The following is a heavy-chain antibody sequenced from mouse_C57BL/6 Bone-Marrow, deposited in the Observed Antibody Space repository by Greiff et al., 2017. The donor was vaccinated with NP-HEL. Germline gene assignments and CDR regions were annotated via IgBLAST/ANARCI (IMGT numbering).Heavy chain of an antibody. CDR2: IRLKSDNYAT. Sequence: EVKVIESGGGLVQPGGSMKLSCVASGFTFSNYWMNWVRQSPEKGLEWVAQIRLKSDNYATHYAVSVKGRFTISRDDSKSSVYLQMNNLRAEDTGIYYCTGRFAYWGQGTLVTVSA. J-gene: IGHJ3*01. V-gene: IGHV6-3*01. CDR1: GFTFSNYW. CDR3: TGRFAY.